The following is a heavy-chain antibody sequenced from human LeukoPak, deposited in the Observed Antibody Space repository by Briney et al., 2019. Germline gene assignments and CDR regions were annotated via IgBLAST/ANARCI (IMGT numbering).Heavy chain of an antibody. CDR3: ARQISDYYYYYIDV. CDR2: IYYSGTT. Sequence: SETLSLTCTVSGGSIVGYYWSWIRQPPGKGREGIGTIYYSGTTYYNPSLESRVTISEDTSKNQFSLTLRSVTAADTAVYYCARQISDYYYYYIDVWGKGTTVTVSS. D-gene: IGHD3-10*01. J-gene: IGHJ6*03. CDR1: GGSIVGYY. V-gene: IGHV4-59*08.